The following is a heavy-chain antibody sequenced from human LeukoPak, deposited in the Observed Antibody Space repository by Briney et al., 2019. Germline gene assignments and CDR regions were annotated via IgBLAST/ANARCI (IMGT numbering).Heavy chain of an antibody. CDR3: ARVDYYDSSGSLDY. CDR1: GGSISSYY. CDR2: IYYSGST. Sequence: SQTLSLTCTVSGGSISSYYWSWIRQPPGKGLEWIGYIYYSGSTNYNPSLKSRVTISVDTSKNQFSLKLSSVTAADTAVYYCARVDYYDSSGSLDYWGQGTLVTVSS. D-gene: IGHD3-22*01. J-gene: IGHJ4*02. V-gene: IGHV4-59*01.